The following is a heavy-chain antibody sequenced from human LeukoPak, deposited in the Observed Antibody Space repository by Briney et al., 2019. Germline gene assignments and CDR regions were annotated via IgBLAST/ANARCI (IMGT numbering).Heavy chain of an antibody. J-gene: IGHJ2*01. V-gene: IGHV1-18*01. Sequence: ASVKVSCKASGYTFTSYGISWVRQAPGQGLEWMGWISAYNGNTNYAQKFQGRVTITADESTSTAYMELSSLRSEDTAVYYCARITIFGVVDPWYFDLWGRGTLVTVSS. CDR3: ARITIFGVVDPWYFDL. CDR1: GYTFTSYG. D-gene: IGHD3-3*01. CDR2: ISAYNGNT.